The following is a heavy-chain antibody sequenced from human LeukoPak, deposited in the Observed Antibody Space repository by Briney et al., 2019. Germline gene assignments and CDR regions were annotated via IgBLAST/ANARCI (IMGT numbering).Heavy chain of an antibody. Sequence: GGSLRLSCAASGFTFSSYAMSWVRQAPGKGLEWVSAISGSGGSTYYADSVKGRFTISRDNAKNSVFLQMNSLRAEDTAVYYCARPKYSSSWQIFDYWGQGTLVTASS. V-gene: IGHV3-23*01. CDR2: ISGSGGST. J-gene: IGHJ4*02. D-gene: IGHD6-13*01. CDR3: ARPKYSSSWQIFDY. CDR1: GFTFSSYA.